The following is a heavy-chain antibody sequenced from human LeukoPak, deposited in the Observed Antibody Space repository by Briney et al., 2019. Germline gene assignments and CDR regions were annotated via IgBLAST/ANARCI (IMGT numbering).Heavy chain of an antibody. J-gene: IGHJ4*02. Sequence: SETLSLTCAVYGGSFSGYYWSWIRQPPGKGLEWIGEINHSGSTNYNPSLKSRVTISVDTSKNQFSLKLSSVTAADTAVYYCARTRTKTPDRLNGDTRRQNFDYWGQGTLVTVSS. D-gene: IGHD1-14*01. CDR3: ARTRTKTPDRLNGDTRRQNFDY. V-gene: IGHV4-34*01. CDR1: GGSFSGYY. CDR2: INHSGST.